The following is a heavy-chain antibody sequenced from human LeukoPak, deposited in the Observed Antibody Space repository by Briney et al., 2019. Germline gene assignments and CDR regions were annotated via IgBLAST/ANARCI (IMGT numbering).Heavy chain of an antibody. CDR2: IQYDESLK. CDR1: GFTLSRFG. Sequence: PGRSLRLSCEASGFTLSRFGMNWVRQAPGKGLEWVAFIQYDESLKCYLGSVKGRFATSRDNSEITVYLQMNSRRVEDTAVYYCAKDQGVVGSYDAWGQGTLVTVSS. J-gene: IGHJ5*02. V-gene: IGHV3-30*02. D-gene: IGHD3-10*01. CDR3: AKDQGVVGSYDA.